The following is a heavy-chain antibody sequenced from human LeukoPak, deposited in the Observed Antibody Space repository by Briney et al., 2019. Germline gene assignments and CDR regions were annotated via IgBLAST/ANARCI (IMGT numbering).Heavy chain of an antibody. CDR2: IYYSGST. CDR3: ARGGLENSYHSNDGFDI. J-gene: IGHJ3*02. Sequence: SQTLSLTRTVSGGSISGYYWSWIRQPPGEGLEWIGYIYYSGSTKYNPSLKSRVTMSVEPSRNQFSLKLSSVTAADTAVYYCARGGLENSYHSNDGFDIWGQGTMVTVSS. D-gene: IGHD3-16*02. CDR1: GGSISGYY. V-gene: IGHV4-59*01.